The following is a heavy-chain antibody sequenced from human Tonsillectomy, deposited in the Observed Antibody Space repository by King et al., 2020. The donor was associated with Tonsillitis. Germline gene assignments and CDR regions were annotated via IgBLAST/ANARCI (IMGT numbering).Heavy chain of an antibody. CDR3: AREGFCGSTSCYPRWWFDP. CDR2: INHSGRT. CDR1: GGSFSGYY. V-gene: IGHV4-34*01. J-gene: IGHJ5*02. D-gene: IGHD2-2*01. Sequence: VQLQQWGAGLLKPSETLSLTCAVYGGSFSGYYWSWIRQPPGKGLELIGEINHSGRTNYNPSLKSRVTISVDTPKNQFSLKLTSVTAAATAVYYCAREGFCGSTSCYPRWWFDPWGQGTLVTVSS.